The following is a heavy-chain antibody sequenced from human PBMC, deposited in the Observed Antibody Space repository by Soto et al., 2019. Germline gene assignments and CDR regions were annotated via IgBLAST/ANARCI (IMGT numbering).Heavy chain of an antibody. CDR1: GYTFTSYY. CDR2: INPSGGST. V-gene: IGHV1-46*01. CDR3: ASQGFLEWYGMDV. Sequence: ASVKLSCKASGYTFTSYYMHWVRQAPGQGLEWMGIINPSGGSTSYAQKFQGRVTMTRDTSTSTVYMELSSLRSEDTAVYYCASQGFLEWYGMDVWGQGTTVTVSS. J-gene: IGHJ6*02. D-gene: IGHD3-3*01.